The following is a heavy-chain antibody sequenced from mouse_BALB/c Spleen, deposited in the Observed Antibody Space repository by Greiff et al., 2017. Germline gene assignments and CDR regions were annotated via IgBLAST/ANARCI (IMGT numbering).Heavy chain of an antibody. V-gene: IGHV5-15*02. J-gene: IGHJ2*01. CDR1: GFTFSDYG. D-gene: IGHD2-1*01. CDR3: ARDRYGNSFDY. CDR2: ISNLAYSI. Sequence: DVQLVESGGGLVQPGGSRKLSCAASGFTFSDYGMAWVRQAPGKGPEWVAFISNLAYSIYYADTVTGRFTISRENAKNTLYLEMSSLRSEDTAMYYCARDRYGNSFDYWGQGTTLTVSS.